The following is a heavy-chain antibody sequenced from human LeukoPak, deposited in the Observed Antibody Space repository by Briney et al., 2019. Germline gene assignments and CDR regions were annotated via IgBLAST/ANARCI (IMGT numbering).Heavy chain of an antibody. CDR3: ARRYHYGSGSYWGNWFDP. Sequence: SQTLSLTCAVSGGSISSGGYSWSWIRQPPGKGLEWIGYIYHSGSTYYNPSLKSRVTISVDRSKNQFSLELSSVTAADTAVYYCARRYHYGSGSYWGNWFDPWGQGTLVTVSS. V-gene: IGHV4-30-2*01. CDR1: GGSISSGGYS. D-gene: IGHD3-10*01. J-gene: IGHJ5*02. CDR2: IYHSGST.